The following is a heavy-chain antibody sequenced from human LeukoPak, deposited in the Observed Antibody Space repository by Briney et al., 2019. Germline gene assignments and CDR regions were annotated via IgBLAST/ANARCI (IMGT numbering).Heavy chain of an antibody. CDR2: IYVGGNT. Sequence: PGGSLRLSCAASGFTVSSNYISWVRQVTGKGLEWVSVIYVGGNTYYADSVRGRFTISRDNSKNTLYLQMNSLRAEDTAVYYCARGDGYNYWDCWGQGTLVTVSS. J-gene: IGHJ4*02. D-gene: IGHD5-24*01. V-gene: IGHV3-53*01. CDR3: ARGDGYNYWDC. CDR1: GFTVSSNY.